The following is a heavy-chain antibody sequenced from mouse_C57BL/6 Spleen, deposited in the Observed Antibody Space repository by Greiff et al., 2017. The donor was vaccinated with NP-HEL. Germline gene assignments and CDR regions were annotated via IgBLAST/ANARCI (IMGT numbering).Heavy chain of an antibody. Sequence: EVQLQQSGPELVKPGASVKISCKASGYTFTDYYMNWVKQSHGKSLEWIGDINPNNGGTSYNQKFKGKATLTVDKSSSTAYMELRSLTSEDSAVYYCARGSSPNYYAMDYWGQGTSVTVSS. D-gene: IGHD1-1*01. CDR2: INPNNGGT. CDR3: ARGSSPNYYAMDY. V-gene: IGHV1-26*01. CDR1: GYTFTDYY. J-gene: IGHJ4*01.